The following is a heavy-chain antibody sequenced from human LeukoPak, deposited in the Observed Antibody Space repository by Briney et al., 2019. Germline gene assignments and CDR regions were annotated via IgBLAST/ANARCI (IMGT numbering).Heavy chain of an antibody. Sequence: SETLSLTCTVSGGSISSSSYYWGWIRQPPGKGLEWIGSIYYSGSTYYNPSLKSRVTISVDASKNQFSLKLSSVTAADTAVYYCARGDTAMATVDYWGQRTLVTVSS. CDR1: GGSISSSSYY. V-gene: IGHV4-39*07. CDR2: IYYSGST. D-gene: IGHD5-18*01. J-gene: IGHJ4*02. CDR3: ARGDTAMATVDY.